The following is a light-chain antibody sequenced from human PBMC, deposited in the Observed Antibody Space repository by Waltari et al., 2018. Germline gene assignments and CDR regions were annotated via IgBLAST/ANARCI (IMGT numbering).Light chain of an antibody. V-gene: IGLV1-44*01. J-gene: IGLJ3*02. CDR1: SCNIGSTP. CDR2: SNN. CDR3: AAWDDSLNGHWV. Sequence: QSVPTPPPSSSGTPVQRATISCSGSSCNIGSTPVNWYQQPPGTAPKLLIYSNNQRPSGGPYRFSGSKSGTSASLAISGLQSEDEADYYCAAWDDSLNGHWVFGGGTKLTVL.